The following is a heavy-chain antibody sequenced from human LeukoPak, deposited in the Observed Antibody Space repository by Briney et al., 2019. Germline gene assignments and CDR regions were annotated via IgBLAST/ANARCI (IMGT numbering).Heavy chain of an antibody. CDR2: FGRSSNTI. CDR1: GFTFSSYN. CDR3: ARGVDYAEDY. J-gene: IGHJ4*02. V-gene: IGHV3-48*04. Sequence: GGSLRLSCAASGFTFSSYNMNWVRQAPGKGLEWISYFGRSSNTIYYADSVKGRFTISRDNARNSLYLQMNRLRPEDTAMYYCARGVDYAEDYWGQGTLVTVSS. D-gene: IGHD4-17*01.